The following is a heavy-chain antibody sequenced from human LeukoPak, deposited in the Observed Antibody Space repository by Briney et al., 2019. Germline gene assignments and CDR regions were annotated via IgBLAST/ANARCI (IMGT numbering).Heavy chain of an antibody. CDR1: GFTFSSYG. D-gene: IGHD3-10*01. V-gene: IGHV3-30*02. J-gene: IGHJ4*02. CDR3: ARVRITMVRGEPQRSYFDY. CDR2: IRYDGSNK. Sequence: PGGSLRLSCAASGFTFSSYGMHWVRQAPGKGLEWVAFIRYDGSNKYYADSVKGRFTISRDNSKNSLYLQMNSLRAEDTALYHCARVRITMVRGEPQRSYFDYWGQGTLVTVSS.